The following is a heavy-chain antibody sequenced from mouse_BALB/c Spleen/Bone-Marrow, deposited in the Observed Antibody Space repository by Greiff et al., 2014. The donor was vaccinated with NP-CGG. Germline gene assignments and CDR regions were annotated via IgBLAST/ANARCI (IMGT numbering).Heavy chain of an antibody. CDR1: GYPFSSYW. D-gene: IGHD2-10*02. V-gene: IGHV1-80*01. CDR3: AKKYGDY. J-gene: IGHJ2*01. Sequence: VQLVESGAELVRPGSSVKISCKASGYPFSSYWMNWVKQRPGQGLEWIGQIYPGDGETNYNGKFKGNATLTADKSSSTAYMQLNNITTDDSAVYFCAKKYGDYWGQGTTLTVSS. CDR2: IYPGDGET.